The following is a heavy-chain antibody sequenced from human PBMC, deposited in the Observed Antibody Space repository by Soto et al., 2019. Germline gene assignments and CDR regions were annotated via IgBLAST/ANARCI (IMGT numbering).Heavy chain of an antibody. CDR3: TRSFDWLLFVVWFDP. CDR1: GFTFSGSA. CDR2: IRSNANSYAT. J-gene: IGHJ5*02. Sequence: EVQLVESGGGLVQPGGSLKLSCAASGFTFSGSAMHWVRQASGKGLEWVGRIRSNANSYATAYAASVKGRFTISRDDSKNTAYLQMNSLKTEDTAVYYCTRSFDWLLFVVWFDPWGQGTLVTVSS. D-gene: IGHD3-9*01. V-gene: IGHV3-73*01.